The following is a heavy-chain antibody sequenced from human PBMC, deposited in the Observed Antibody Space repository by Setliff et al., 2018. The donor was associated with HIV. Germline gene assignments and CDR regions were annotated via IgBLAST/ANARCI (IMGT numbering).Heavy chain of an antibody. V-gene: IGHV4-59*11. CDR2: IYSTGST. CDR3: AKGAGFYGDYTFDH. CDR1: GPSINIHY. Sequence: PSETLSLTCTVSGPSINIHYWSWIRQSPGKAFEWIGYIYSTGSTNYNPSLQSRVTISMVAPRNQSSLKVTSVTAADTAVYYCAKGAGFYGDYTFDHWGQGRQVTVSS. J-gene: IGHJ4*02. D-gene: IGHD4-17*01.